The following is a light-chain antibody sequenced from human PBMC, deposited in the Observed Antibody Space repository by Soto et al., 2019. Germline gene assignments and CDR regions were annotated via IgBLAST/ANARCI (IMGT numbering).Light chain of an antibody. CDR2: EVN. CDR1: SSEVGAYDY. J-gene: IGLJ1*01. V-gene: IGLV2-8*01. Sequence: SVLTQAPSATVVPRQSVTIPCTGNSSEVGAYDYVSWYQQHPGKAPELIIYEVNQRPSGVPDRFSGSKSGNTASLTVSGLQAEDEADYYCNSYSGSSNFVVFGTGTKVTVL. CDR3: NSYSGSSNFVV.